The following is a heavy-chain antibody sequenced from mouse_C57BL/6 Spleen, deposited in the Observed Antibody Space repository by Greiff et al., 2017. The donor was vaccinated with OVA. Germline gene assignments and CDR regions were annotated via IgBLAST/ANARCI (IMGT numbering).Heavy chain of an antibody. CDR2: IYPGDGAT. CDR1: GYAFSSYW. J-gene: IGHJ3*01. V-gene: IGHV1-80*01. Sequence: QVQLQQSGAELVKPGASVKISCKASGYAFSSYWMNWVKQRPGKGLEWIGQIYPGDGATNYNGKFKGKATLTADKSSSTAYMQLSSLTSEDSAVEFCARDSSGAWFAYWGQGTLVTVSA. D-gene: IGHD3-2*02. CDR3: ARDSSGAWFAY.